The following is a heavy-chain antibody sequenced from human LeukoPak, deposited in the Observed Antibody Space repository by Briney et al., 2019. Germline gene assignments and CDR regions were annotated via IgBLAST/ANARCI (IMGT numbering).Heavy chain of an antibody. V-gene: IGHV3-23*01. CDR1: GFTFSSSA. J-gene: IGHJ4*02. CDR3: ARALVVVISPFDY. CDR2: ISGSGGST. D-gene: IGHD3-22*01. Sequence: GGSLRLSCAASGFTFSSSAMSWVRQAPGKGLEWVSAISGSGGSTYYADSVKGRFTISRDNSKNTLYLQMNSLRAEDTAVYYCARALVVVISPFDYWGQGTLVTVSS.